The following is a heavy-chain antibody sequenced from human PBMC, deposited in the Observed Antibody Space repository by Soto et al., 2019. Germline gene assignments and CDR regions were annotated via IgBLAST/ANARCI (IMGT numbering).Heavy chain of an antibody. CDR3: ARPKYYYGSGIDD. J-gene: IGHJ4*02. CDR1: GGSISSYY. V-gene: IGHV4-59*01. D-gene: IGHD3-10*01. Sequence: SETLSLTCTVSGGSISSYYWSWIRQPPGKGLEWIGYIYYSGSTTYNPSLRSRVTISVDTSKNQFSLKLSSVTAADTAVYYCARPKYYYGSGIDDWGQGTLVTVSS. CDR2: IYYSGST.